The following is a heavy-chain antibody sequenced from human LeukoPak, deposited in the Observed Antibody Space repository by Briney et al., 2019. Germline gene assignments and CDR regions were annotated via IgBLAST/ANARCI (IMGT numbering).Heavy chain of an antibody. CDR1: GGTFSSYA. CDR2: IIPIFGTA. CDR3: ARAPSGSYPFDY. J-gene: IGHJ4*02. D-gene: IGHD1-26*01. Sequence: ASVKVSCKASGGTFSSYAISWVRQAPGQGLERMGGIIPIFGTANYAQKFQGRVTITADESTSTAYMELSSLRSEDTAVYYCARAPSGSYPFDYWGQGTLVTVSS. V-gene: IGHV1-69*01.